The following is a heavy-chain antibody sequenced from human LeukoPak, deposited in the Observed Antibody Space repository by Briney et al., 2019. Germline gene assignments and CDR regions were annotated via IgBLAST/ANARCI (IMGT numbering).Heavy chain of an antibody. CDR2: IYSGGTT. Sequence: GGSLRLSCAASGFTVSSNYMSWVRQAPGKGLEWVSAIYSGGTTYYADSVRSRFTISRDNSKNTLFLQMNSLRAEDTAVYYCATNSGWNYFDYWGQETLVTVSS. D-gene: IGHD5-12*01. CDR1: GFTVSSNY. J-gene: IGHJ4*02. CDR3: ATNSGWNYFDY. V-gene: IGHV3-53*01.